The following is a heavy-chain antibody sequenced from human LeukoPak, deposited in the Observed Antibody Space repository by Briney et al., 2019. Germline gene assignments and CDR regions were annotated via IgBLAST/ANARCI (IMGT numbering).Heavy chain of an antibody. D-gene: IGHD5-18*01. CDR3: AKALITGYSYGSSMDV. Sequence: GGSLRLSCAASGFTFSSYWMSWVRQAPGKGLEWVANIKQDGSEKYYVDSVKGRFTISRDNAKNSLYLQMNSLRAEDTAVYYCAKALITGYSYGSSMDVWGKGTTVTISS. V-gene: IGHV3-7*01. CDR1: GFTFSSYW. J-gene: IGHJ6*03. CDR2: IKQDGSEK.